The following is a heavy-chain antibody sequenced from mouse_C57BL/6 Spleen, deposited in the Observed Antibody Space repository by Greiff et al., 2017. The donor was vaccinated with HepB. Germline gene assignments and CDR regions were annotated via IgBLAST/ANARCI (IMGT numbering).Heavy chain of an antibody. CDR1: GFTFSDYG. V-gene: IGHV5-17*01. D-gene: IGHD2-1*01. Sequence: EVMLVESGGGLVKPGGSLKLSCAASGFTFSDYGMHWVRQAPEKGLEWVAYISSGSSTIYYADTVKGRFTISRDNAKNTRFLQMTSLRSEDTAMYYCARPLMVTRWYYAMDYWGQVTSVTVSS. J-gene: IGHJ4*01. CDR3: ARPLMVTRWYYAMDY. CDR2: ISSGSSTI.